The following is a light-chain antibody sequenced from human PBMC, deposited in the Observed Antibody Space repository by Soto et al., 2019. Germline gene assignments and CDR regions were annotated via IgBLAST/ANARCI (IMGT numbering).Light chain of an antibody. CDR2: DNN. V-gene: IGLV1-51*01. Sequence: QSVLTQPPSVSAAPGRKVTIPCSGSSYNIGNNYVSWYQQLPGTAPKLLIYDNNKRPSGIPDRFSGSKSGTSATLGITGLQTGDEADYYCGTWDSSLSSAYVFGTGTKVTVL. CDR3: GTWDSSLSSAYV. CDR1: SYNIGNNY. J-gene: IGLJ1*01.